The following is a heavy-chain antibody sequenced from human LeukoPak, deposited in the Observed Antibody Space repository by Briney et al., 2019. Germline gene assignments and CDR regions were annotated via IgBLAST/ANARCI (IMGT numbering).Heavy chain of an antibody. Sequence: SVKVSCKASGGTFSSYAISWVRQAPGQGLEWMGGIIPIFGTASYAQKFQGRVTITADESTSTAYMELSSLRSEDTAVYYCARDLSGWLGLGSRGSFDYWGQGTLVTVSS. J-gene: IGHJ4*02. D-gene: IGHD6-19*01. CDR2: IIPIFGTA. V-gene: IGHV1-69*13. CDR1: GGTFSSYA. CDR3: ARDLSGWLGLGSRGSFDY.